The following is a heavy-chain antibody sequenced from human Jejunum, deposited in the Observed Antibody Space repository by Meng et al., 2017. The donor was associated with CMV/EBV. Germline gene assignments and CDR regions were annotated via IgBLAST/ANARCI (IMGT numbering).Heavy chain of an antibody. D-gene: IGHD2-21*01. CDR3: SRLGERALIDQSFDS. J-gene: IGHJ4*02. Sequence: FGGDRIRWVGEAGGAGLEWVGRIRGKVGKSAVAYAESVKGRFTNSREASKDKAYLQINSLKTEDAAIYCCSRLGERALIDQSFDSWGQGTLVTVSS. CDR2: IRGKVGKSAV. V-gene: IGHV3-73*01. CDR1: FGGDR.